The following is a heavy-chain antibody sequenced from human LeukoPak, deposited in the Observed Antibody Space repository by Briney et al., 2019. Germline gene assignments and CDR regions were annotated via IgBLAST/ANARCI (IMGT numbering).Heavy chain of an antibody. CDR1: GYTFTGYY. J-gene: IGHJ6*03. CDR3: ARDRLVSRALSSWSSWCFYYYYYYMDV. Sequence: ASVKVSCKASGYTFTGYYMHWVRQAPGQGLEGMGWINPNSGGTNYAQKLQGGVTMTTDTSTSTAYMELSSLRSDDTAVYYCARDRLVSRALSSWSSWCFYYYYYYMDVWGKGTTVTVSS. V-gene: IGHV1-2*02. D-gene: IGHD6-13*01. CDR2: INPNSGGT.